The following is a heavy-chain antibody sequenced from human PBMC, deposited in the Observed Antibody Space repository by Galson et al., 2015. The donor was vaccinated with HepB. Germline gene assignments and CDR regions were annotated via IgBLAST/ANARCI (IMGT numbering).Heavy chain of an antibody. CDR3: ARGGRSIRAAFDI. CDR1: GGSISSYY. CDR2: IYYSGST. V-gene: IGHV4-59*01. D-gene: IGHD2-2*01. Sequence: ETLSLTCTVSGGSISSYYWSWIRQPPGKGLEWIGYIYYSGSTNYNPSLKSRVTISVDTSKNQFSLKLSSVTAADTAVYYCARGGRSIRAAFDIWGQGTMVTVSS. J-gene: IGHJ3*02.